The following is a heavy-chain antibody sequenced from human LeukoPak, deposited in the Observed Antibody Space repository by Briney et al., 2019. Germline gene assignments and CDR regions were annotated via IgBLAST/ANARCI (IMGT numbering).Heavy chain of an antibody. D-gene: IGHD6-13*01. CDR1: GVIFNSYW. CDR3: ARDGIAAAGTHFDY. J-gene: IGHJ4*02. Sequence: GGSLRLSCAASGVIFNSYWTSWVREAPGEGLEWGSNINHDGSEMYYVASVKGRFTISRDNAKNSLYLQMNSLRAEDTAVYYCARDGIAAAGTHFDYWGQGTLVTVSS. V-gene: IGHV3-7*01. CDR2: INHDGSEM.